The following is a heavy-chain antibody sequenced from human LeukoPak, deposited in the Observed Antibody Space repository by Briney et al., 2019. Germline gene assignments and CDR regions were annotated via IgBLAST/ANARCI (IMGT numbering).Heavy chain of an antibody. Sequence: GGSLRLSCAASGLTVSNNYMTWVRQAPGKGLEWVSIIYRGGGTTYYADSVKGRFTISRDNSRNTLYLQMNSLRAEDTAVYYCARGMSGAFDIWGQGTMVTVSS. V-gene: IGHV3-53*01. D-gene: IGHD5/OR15-5a*01. CDR2: IYRGGGTT. J-gene: IGHJ3*02. CDR3: ARGMSGAFDI. CDR1: GLTVSNNY.